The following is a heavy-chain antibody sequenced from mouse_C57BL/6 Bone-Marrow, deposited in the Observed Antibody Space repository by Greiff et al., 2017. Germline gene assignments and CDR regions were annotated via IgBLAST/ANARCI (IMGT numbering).Heavy chain of an antibody. V-gene: IGHV10-1*01. D-gene: IGHD1-1*01. CDR1: GFSFNTYA. CDR2: IRSKSNNYAT. Sequence: EVQGVESGGGLVQPKGSLKLSCAASGFSFNTYAMNWVRQAPGKGLEWVARIRSKSNNYATYYADSVKDRFTISRDDSESMLYLQMNNLKTEDTAMYYGVGVTVVATDYFDYWGQGTTLTVSS. J-gene: IGHJ2*01. CDR3: VGVTVVATDYFDY.